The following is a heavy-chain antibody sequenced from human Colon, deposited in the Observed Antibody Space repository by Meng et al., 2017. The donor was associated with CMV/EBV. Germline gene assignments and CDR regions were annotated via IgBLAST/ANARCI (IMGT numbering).Heavy chain of an antibody. CDR1: GFTFSSYW. J-gene: IGHJ4*02. Sequence: GGSLRLSCAASGFTFSSYWMHWVRQAPGKGLVWVSRINSDGSSTSYADSVKGRFTISRDNAKNTLYLQMNSLRAEDTAVYYCARAGYYYDSSGSFGYWGQGTLVTVSS. CDR2: INSDGSST. D-gene: IGHD3-22*01. V-gene: IGHV3-74*01. CDR3: ARAGYYYDSSGSFGY.